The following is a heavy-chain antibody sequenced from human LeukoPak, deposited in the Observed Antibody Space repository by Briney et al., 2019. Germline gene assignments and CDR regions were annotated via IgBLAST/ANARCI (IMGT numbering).Heavy chain of an antibody. V-gene: IGHV4-39*07. CDR1: GGSISSSTYY. D-gene: IGHD6-19*01. J-gene: IGHJ6*02. Sequence: SETLSLTCTVSGGSISSSTYYWGWIRQPPGKGLEWIGTIYYSGSTYYNPSLKGQLTISVDTSKNQFSLKLSSVTAADTAVYYCARNSGSHYYGMDVWGQGTTVTVSS. CDR3: ARNSGSHYYGMDV. CDR2: IYYSGST.